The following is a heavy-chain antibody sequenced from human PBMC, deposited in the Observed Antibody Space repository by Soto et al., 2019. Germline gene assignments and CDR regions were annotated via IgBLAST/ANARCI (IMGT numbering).Heavy chain of an antibody. V-gene: IGHV6-1*01. CDR3: AMTSGVVAATENWFDP. D-gene: IGHD2-15*01. J-gene: IGHJ5*02. CDR1: GDSVSSNSAA. Sequence: SQTLSLTCAISGDSVSSNSAAWNWIRQSPSRGLEWLGRTYYRSKWYNDYAVSVKSRITINPDTSKNQFSLQLNSVTPEDTAVYYCAMTSGVVAATENWFDPWGQGTLVTVSS. CDR2: TYYRSKWYN.